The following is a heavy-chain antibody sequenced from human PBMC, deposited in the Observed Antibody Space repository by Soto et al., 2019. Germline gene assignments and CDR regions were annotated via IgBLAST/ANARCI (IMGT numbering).Heavy chain of an antibody. D-gene: IGHD1-1*01. CDR2: LSSSGGST. V-gene: IGHV3-23*01. J-gene: IGHJ1*01. CDR1: GFTFSRSA. Sequence: GGSLRLSCAASGFTFSRSAMNWVRQAPGKGLEWVSGLSSSGGSTFYADSVKGRFTISRDNSKNTLYLQMNSLRAEDTAVYYCATVGLVGTSESLHHWGQGTLVTVSS. CDR3: ATVGLVGTSESLHH.